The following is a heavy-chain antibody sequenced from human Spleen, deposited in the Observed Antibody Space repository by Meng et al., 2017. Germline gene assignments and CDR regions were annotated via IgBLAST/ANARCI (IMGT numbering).Heavy chain of an antibody. CDR3: ARVGYSYGYGQQQIDY. D-gene: IGHD5-18*01. CDR2: IYYSGST. Sequence: ETLSLTCTVSGGSISSYYWSWIRQPPGKGLEWIGYIYYSGSTSYNPSLKSRVTISVDTSKNQFSLKVRSVTAADTAIYYCARVGYSYGYGQQQIDYWGQGTLVTVSS. J-gene: IGHJ4*02. V-gene: IGHV4-59*12. CDR1: GGSISSYY.